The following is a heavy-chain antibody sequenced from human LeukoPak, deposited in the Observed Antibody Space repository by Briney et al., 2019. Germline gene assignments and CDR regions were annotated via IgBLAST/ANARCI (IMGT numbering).Heavy chain of an antibody. Sequence: PGGSLRLSCAASGFTFSSYSMNWVRQAPGKGLEWVSSISSSSSYIYYADSVKGRFTISRDNAKNSLYLQMNSLRAEDTAVYYCARESESGWHDAFDIWGQGTMVTVSS. D-gene: IGHD6-19*01. V-gene: IGHV3-21*01. J-gene: IGHJ3*02. CDR3: ARESESGWHDAFDI. CDR2: ISSSSSYI. CDR1: GFTFSSYS.